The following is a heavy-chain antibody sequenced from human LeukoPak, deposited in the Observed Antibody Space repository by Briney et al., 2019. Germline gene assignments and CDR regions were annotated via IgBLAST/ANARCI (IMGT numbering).Heavy chain of an antibody. Sequence: ASVKVSCKASGYTFTSYGISWVRQAPGQGLEWMGRISAYNGNTNYAQKLQGRVTMTTDTSTSTAYMELRSLRSDDTAVYYCARDFSVAIFGVVPFDYWGQGTLVTVSS. D-gene: IGHD3-3*01. CDR2: ISAYNGNT. J-gene: IGHJ4*02. V-gene: IGHV1-18*01. CDR3: ARDFSVAIFGVVPFDY. CDR1: GYTFTSYG.